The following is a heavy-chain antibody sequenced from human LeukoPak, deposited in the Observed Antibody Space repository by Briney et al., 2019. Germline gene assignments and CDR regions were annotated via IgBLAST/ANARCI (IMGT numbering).Heavy chain of an antibody. CDR1: GFTFSSYG. CDR2: IWYGGSNK. V-gene: IGHV3-30*02. D-gene: IGHD3-3*01. Sequence: GGSLRLSCAASGFTFSSYGMHWVRQAPGKGLEWVAVIWYGGSNKYYADSVKGRFTISRDNSKNTLYLQMNSLRAEDTAVYYCAKSARGPYDFWSGPYFDYWGQGTLVTVSS. CDR3: AKSARGPYDFWSGPYFDY. J-gene: IGHJ4*02.